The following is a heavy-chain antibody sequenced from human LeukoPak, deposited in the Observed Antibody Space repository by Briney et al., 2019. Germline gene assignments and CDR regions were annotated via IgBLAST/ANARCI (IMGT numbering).Heavy chain of an antibody. Sequence: PSETLSLTCAVSGGSISSSNWWSWVRQPPGKGLEWIGEIYHSGSTNYNPSLKSRVTISVDTSKNQFSLKLNSVTAADTAVYYCARKFGEPINWFAPWGQGTLVTVSS. V-gene: IGHV4-4*02. CDR2: IYHSGST. CDR3: ARKFGEPINWFAP. CDR1: GGSISSSNW. J-gene: IGHJ5*02. D-gene: IGHD3-10*01.